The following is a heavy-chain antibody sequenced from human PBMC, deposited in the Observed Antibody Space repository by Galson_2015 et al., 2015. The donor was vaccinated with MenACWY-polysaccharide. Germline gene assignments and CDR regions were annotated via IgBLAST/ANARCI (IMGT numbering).Heavy chain of an antibody. CDR2: ISYDGGT. D-gene: IGHD3-16*01. Sequence: TLSLTCTVSGDSINSGGYFWSWSRPHPGEGLEWIASISYDGGTYYNPSLKSRVTISVDTPKNQFSLKLNSVTAADTAVYYCARGGRAVSNRNWFDPWGQGTLVTVSS. CDR3: ARGGRAVSNRNWFDP. J-gene: IGHJ5*02. V-gene: IGHV4-31*03. CDR1: GDSINSGGYF.